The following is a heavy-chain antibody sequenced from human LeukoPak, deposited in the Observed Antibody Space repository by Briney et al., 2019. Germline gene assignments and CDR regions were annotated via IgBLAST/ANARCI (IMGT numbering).Heavy chain of an antibody. D-gene: IGHD5-12*01. CDR3: ARVGLDRRGYSGYEAFDY. CDR1: GFTFSSYS. J-gene: IGHJ4*02. Sequence: GGSLRLSCAASGFTFSSYSMNWVRQAPGKGLEWVSSISTSSSYIYYADSLKGRFTIPRDNAKKSLYLQINSLRAEDTAVYYCARVGLDRRGYSGYEAFDYWGQGTLVTVSS. V-gene: IGHV3-21*01. CDR2: ISTSSSYI.